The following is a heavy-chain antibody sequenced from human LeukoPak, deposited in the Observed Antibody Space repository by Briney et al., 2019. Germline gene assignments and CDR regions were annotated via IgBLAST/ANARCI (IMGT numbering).Heavy chain of an antibody. J-gene: IGHJ4*02. D-gene: IGHD6-19*01. CDR1: GFTFDDYA. CDR3: AKDLGTDSSGWTYYFDY. V-gene: IGHV3-9*01. Sequence: GRSLRLSCAASGFTFDDYAMHWVRQAPGKGLEWVSRISWNSGSIGYADSVKGRFTISRDNAKNSLYLQMNSLRAEDTALYYCAKDLGTDSSGWTYYFDYWGQGTLVTVSS. CDR2: ISWNSGSI.